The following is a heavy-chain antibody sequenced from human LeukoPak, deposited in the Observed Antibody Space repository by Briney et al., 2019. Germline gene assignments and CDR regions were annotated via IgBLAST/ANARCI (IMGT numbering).Heavy chain of an antibody. Sequence: PSETLSLTCTASGGSISSYYWSWIRQPPGKGLEWIGYIYYSGSTNYNPSLKSRVTISVDTSKNQFSLKLSSVAAADTAVYYCARALYYYDSSGYYYFDYWGQGTLVTVSS. D-gene: IGHD3-22*01. CDR3: ARALYYYDSSGYYYFDY. CDR1: GGSISSYY. CDR2: IYYSGST. J-gene: IGHJ4*02. V-gene: IGHV4-59*01.